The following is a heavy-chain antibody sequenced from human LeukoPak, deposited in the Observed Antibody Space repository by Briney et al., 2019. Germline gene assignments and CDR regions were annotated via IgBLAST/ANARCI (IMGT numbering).Heavy chain of an antibody. Sequence: GGSLRLSCAASGFTLSNYNMNWVRQAPGKGLEWVSYISSSGTSIYYADSVKGRFTISRDNAKNSLFLQMNSLRAEDTAVYYCVGSSGWFNDAFDIWGQGTMVTVSS. CDR1: GFTLSNYN. J-gene: IGHJ3*02. CDR3: VGSSGWFNDAFDI. CDR2: ISSSGTSI. D-gene: IGHD6-19*01. V-gene: IGHV3-48*04.